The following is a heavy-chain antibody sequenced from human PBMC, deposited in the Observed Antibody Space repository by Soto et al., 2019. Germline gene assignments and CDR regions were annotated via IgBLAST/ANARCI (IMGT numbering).Heavy chain of an antibody. CDR3: ARLPHNPEYYDFWSGSRNYYGMDV. CDR1: GFTFSSYG. CDR2: IWYDGSNK. D-gene: IGHD3-3*01. J-gene: IGHJ6*02. V-gene: IGHV3-33*01. Sequence: PGGSLRLSCAASGFTFSSYGLHWVRQAPGKGLEWVGVIWYDGSNKYYADVVKGRFTISRDNSKNTLYLQMNSLRAEDTAVYYCARLPHNPEYYDFWSGSRNYYGMDVWGQGTTVTVSS.